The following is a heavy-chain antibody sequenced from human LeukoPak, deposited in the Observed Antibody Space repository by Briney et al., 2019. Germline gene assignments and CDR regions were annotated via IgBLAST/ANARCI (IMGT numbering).Heavy chain of an antibody. CDR1: GYTLTELS. V-gene: IGHV1-24*01. J-gene: IGHJ5*02. CDR2: FDPEDGET. CDR3: ATGIDCSSTSCYSRLTFDP. Sequence: ASVKVSCKVSGYTLTELSMHWVRQAPGKGLEWMGGFDPEDGETIYAQKFQGRVTMTEDTSTDTAYMELSSLRSEDTAVYYCATGIDCSSTSCYSRLTFDPWGQEPWSPSPQ. D-gene: IGHD2-2*01.